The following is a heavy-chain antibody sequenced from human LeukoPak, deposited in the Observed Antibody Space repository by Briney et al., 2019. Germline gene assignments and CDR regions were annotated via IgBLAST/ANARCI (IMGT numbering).Heavy chain of an antibody. CDR1: GFTFSHYG. CDR2: IWSDGTNQ. J-gene: IGHJ4*02. Sequence: GGSLTLSCAASGFTFSHYGFHWVRQPPGKGLEWVAVIWSDGTNQFYADSVKGRFTISRDSSQKTVYLEMHSLRTEDTAMYYCAKDAQRGFDYSNSLEYWGPGTLVTVSS. V-gene: IGHV3-33*06. CDR3: AKDAQRGFDYSNSLEY. D-gene: IGHD4-11*01.